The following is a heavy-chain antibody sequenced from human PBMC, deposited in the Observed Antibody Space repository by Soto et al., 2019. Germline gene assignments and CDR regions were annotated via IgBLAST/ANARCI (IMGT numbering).Heavy chain of an antibody. CDR1: GGSISSYY. V-gene: IGHV4-59*01. Sequence: QVQLQESGPGLVKPSETLSLTCTVSGGSISSYYWSWIRQPPGKGLEWIGEIYYSGSTNYNPSLKSRVTISVDTSKTQISLKLSAVTAAETAVYYCARDRHYSSTSCYTHPHNRFDPWGQGTLVTVSS. J-gene: IGHJ5*02. CDR3: ARDRHYSSTSCYTHPHNRFDP. D-gene: IGHD2-2*02. CDR2: IYYSGST.